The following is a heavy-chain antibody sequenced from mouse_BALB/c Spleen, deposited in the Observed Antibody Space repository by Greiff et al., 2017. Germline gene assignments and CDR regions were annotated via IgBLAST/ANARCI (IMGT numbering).Heavy chain of an antibody. V-gene: IGHV3-6*02. J-gene: IGHJ1*01. Sequence: VQLKESGPGLVKPSQSLSLTCSVTGYSITSGYYWNWIRQFPGNKLEWMGYISYDGSNNYNPSLKNRISITRDTSKNQFFLKLNSVTTEDTATYYCARDTNWDEGDWYFDVWGAGTTVTVSS. CDR2: ISYDGSN. D-gene: IGHD4-1*01. CDR1: GYSITSGYY. CDR3: ARDTNWDEGDWYFDV.